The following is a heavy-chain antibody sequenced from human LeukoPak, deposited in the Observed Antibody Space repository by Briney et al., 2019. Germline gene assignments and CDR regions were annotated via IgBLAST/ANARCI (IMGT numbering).Heavy chain of an antibody. CDR3: ATGEHILTGYYPQYYFDY. CDR2: MNPNSGNT. CDR1: GYTFTSYD. Sequence: ASVKVSCKASGYTFTSYDINWVRQATGQGLEWMGWMNPNSGNTGYAQKFQGRVTMTRNTSISTAYMELSSLRSEDTAVYYCATGEHILTGYYPQYYFDYWGQGTLVTVSS. V-gene: IGHV1-8*01. J-gene: IGHJ4*02. D-gene: IGHD3-9*01.